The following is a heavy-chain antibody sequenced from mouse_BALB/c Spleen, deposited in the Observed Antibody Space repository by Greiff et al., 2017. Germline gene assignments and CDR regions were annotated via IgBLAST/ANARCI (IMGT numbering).Heavy chain of an antibody. Sequence: VKLMESGAELARPGASVKLSCKASGYTFTSYWMQWVKQRPGQGLEWIGAIYPGDGDTRYTQKFKGKATLTADKSSSTAYMQLSSLASEDSAVYYCARDLYYAMDYWGQGTSVTVSS. CDR2: IYPGDGDT. CDR1: GYTFTSYW. CDR3: ARDLYYAMDY. J-gene: IGHJ4*01. V-gene: IGHV1-87*01.